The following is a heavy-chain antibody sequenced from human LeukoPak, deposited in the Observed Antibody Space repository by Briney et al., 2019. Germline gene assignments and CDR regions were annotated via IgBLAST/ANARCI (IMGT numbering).Heavy chain of an antibody. CDR1: GYTLTELS. Sequence: ASVKVSCKASGYTLTELSMHWVRQAPGKGLEWMGGFDPEDGETIYAQKFQGRVTMTEDTSTDTAYMELSSLRSEDTAVYYCARASTNYYDSSGYTDYWGQGTLVTVSS. J-gene: IGHJ4*02. V-gene: IGHV1-24*01. CDR3: ARASTNYYDSSGYTDY. D-gene: IGHD3-22*01. CDR2: FDPEDGET.